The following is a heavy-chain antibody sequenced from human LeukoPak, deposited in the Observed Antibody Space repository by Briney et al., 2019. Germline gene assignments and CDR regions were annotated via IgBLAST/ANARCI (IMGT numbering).Heavy chain of an antibody. CDR2: INPNSGGT. Sequence: ASVEVSCKASGYTFTGYYMHWVRQAPGQGLEWMGRINPNSGGTNYAQKFQGRVTMTRDTSISTAYMELSRLRSDDTAVYYCARWITGTTPDYWGQGTLVTVSS. CDR1: GYTFTGYY. D-gene: IGHD1-7*01. CDR3: ARWITGTTPDY. J-gene: IGHJ4*02. V-gene: IGHV1-2*06.